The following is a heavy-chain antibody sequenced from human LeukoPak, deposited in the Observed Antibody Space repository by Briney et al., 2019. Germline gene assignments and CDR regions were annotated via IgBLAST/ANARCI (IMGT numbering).Heavy chain of an antibody. Sequence: GASVKVSCKASGGTFSSYAISWVRQAPGQGLEWMGGIIPIFGTANYAQKLQGRVTITTDESTSTANMELSSLRSDDTAVYYCARDSGYDSSWFDPWGQGTLVTVSS. D-gene: IGHD5-12*01. V-gene: IGHV1-69*05. CDR3: ARDSGYDSSWFDP. CDR1: GGTFSSYA. J-gene: IGHJ5*02. CDR2: IIPIFGTA.